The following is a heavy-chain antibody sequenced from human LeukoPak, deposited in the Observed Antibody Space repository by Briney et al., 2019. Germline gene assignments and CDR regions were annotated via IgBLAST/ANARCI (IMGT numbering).Heavy chain of an antibody. CDR1: GGTFSSYA. V-gene: IGHV1-69*05. D-gene: IGHD5-18*01. J-gene: IGHJ5*02. CDR3: ASVLGYSYGSNWFDP. Sequence: SVKVSCKASGGTFSSYAISWVRQAPGQGLEWMGGIIPIFGTANYARKFQGRVTITTDESTSTAYMELSSLRSEDTAVYYCASVLGYSYGSNWFDPWGQGTLVTVSS. CDR2: IIPIFGTA.